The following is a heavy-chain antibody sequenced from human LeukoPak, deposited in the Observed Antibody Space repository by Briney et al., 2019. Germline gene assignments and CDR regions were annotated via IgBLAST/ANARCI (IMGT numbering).Heavy chain of an antibody. J-gene: IGHJ4*02. D-gene: IGHD3-22*01. CDR1: GGSFSGYY. CDR2: IYLSGST. V-gene: IGHV4-59*10. CDR3: ARHYYDSSGYYYPFDY. Sequence: SETLSLTCAVYGGSFSGYYWGWVRQPAGKGLEWIGRIYLSGSTNYNPSLKSRVTISVDTSKNQFSLKLSSVTAADTAVYYCARHYYDSSGYYYPFDYWGQGTLVTVSS.